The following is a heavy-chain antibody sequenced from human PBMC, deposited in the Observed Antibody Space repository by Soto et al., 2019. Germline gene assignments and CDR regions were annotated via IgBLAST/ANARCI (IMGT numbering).Heavy chain of an antibody. Sequence: PSENQAIRCAVYGWSCGRYYCSWIRYPPGKGLEWIGEINHSGSTNYNPSLKSRVTISVDTSKNQFSLKLSSVTAADTAVYYCARSRRYFHWFRSSYYYRMAVWGQGTTGT. CDR2: INHSGST. CDR3: ARSRRYFHWFRSSYYYRMAV. J-gene: IGHJ6*02. V-gene: IGHV4-34*01. D-gene: IGHD3-9*01. CDR1: GWSCGRYY.